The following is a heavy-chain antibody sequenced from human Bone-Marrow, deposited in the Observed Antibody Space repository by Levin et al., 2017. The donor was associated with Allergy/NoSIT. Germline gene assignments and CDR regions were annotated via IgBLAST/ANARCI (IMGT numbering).Heavy chain of an antibody. V-gene: IGHV3-15*01. CDR1: GFTFSNAW. CDR3: TTDWTHYYDGSAYYKAFNY. CDR2: IKNKADGGTT. D-gene: IGHD3-22*01. J-gene: IGHJ4*02. Sequence: GGSLRLSCSTFGFTFSNAWMTWVRQAPGKGLEWVGRIKNKADGGTTEYAAPVKGRSTISRDDSRHTLYLDLNRLKIEDAAVYYCTTDWTHYYDGSAYYKAFNYWGQGTLVTVSS.